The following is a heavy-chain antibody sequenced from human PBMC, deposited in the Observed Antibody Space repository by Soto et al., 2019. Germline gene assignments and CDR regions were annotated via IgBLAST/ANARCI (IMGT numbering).Heavy chain of an antibody. J-gene: IGHJ4*02. D-gene: IGHD6-19*01. CDR1: GFSVNSNR. CDR3: ARVQSDSNGRYHFDY. CDR2: ISSGGNT. Sequence: EVQLVESGGGLVQPGGSLRLSCTVSGFSVNSNRLGWVRQGPAKGLEWASVISSGGNTDYADSVRGRFTISRDSSRNTVYLQMNSRRPKDTAVYYGARVQSDSNGRYHFDYWGRGTLVTVSS. V-gene: IGHV3-53*01.